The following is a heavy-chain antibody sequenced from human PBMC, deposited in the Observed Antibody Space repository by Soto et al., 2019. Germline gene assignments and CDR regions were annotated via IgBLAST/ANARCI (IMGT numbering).Heavy chain of an antibody. V-gene: IGHV3-74*01. J-gene: IGHJ6*02. Sequence: VGSLRLSCVSSGFTFSMYWMHWVRQGPGKGLVWVSRTNSDGSNTRYADSVKGRFTISRDNAKNTLYLQMNSLRAEDTAVYYCARDGYCSGGSCYGMDVWGQGTTVTVSS. CDR2: TNSDGSNT. CDR1: GFTFSMYW. CDR3: ARDGYCSGGSCYGMDV. D-gene: IGHD2-15*01.